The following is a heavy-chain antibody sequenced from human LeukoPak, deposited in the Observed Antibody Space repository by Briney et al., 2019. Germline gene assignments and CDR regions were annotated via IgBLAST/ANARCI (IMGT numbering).Heavy chain of an antibody. Sequence: PSETLSLTCTVSGGSISSYYWSWIRQPPGKGLDWIGYIYYSGSTNYNPSLKSRVTISVDTSKNQFSLKLSSVTAADTAVYYCARRLGRRSAFDIWGHGTMVTVSS. D-gene: IGHD7-27*01. CDR3: ARRLGRRSAFDI. J-gene: IGHJ3*02. CDR1: GGSISSYY. V-gene: IGHV4-59*01. CDR2: IYYSGST.